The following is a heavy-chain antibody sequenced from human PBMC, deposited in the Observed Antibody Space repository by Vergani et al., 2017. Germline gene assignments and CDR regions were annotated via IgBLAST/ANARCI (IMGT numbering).Heavy chain of an antibody. D-gene: IGHD2-15*01. CDR1: GGSISSSSYY. CDR3: ARDVRYCSGGSCAPNYGMDV. CDR2: IYYSGST. Sequence: QLQLQESGPGLVTPSETLSLTCTVSGGSISSSSYYWGWIRQPPGKGLEWIGSIYYSGSTYYHPSLKSRVTISVDTSKNQFSLKLSSVTAADTAVYYCARDVRYCSGGSCAPNYGMDVWGQGTTVTVSS. J-gene: IGHJ6*02. V-gene: IGHV4-39*07.